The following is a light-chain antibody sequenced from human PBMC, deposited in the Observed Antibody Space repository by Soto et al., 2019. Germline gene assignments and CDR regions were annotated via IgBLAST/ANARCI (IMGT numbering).Light chain of an antibody. CDR2: DAS. Sequence: DIQLPQSPSTLSASVGDRVTITCRASQSISSFLAWYQQKPGKAPKLLIYDASSLESGVPSRFRGSGSGTEFTLTISSLQPDDFATYYCQQYNSYWATFGQGTKVEIK. J-gene: IGKJ1*01. CDR3: QQYNSYWAT. V-gene: IGKV1-5*01. CDR1: QSISSF.